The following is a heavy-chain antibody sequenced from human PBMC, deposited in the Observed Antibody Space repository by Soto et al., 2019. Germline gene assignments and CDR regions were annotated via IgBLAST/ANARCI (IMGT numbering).Heavy chain of an antibody. CDR2: ISYEGSHK. J-gene: IGHJ6*02. D-gene: IGHD1-7*01. V-gene: IGHV3-30*18. CDR3: AKDFELPDGDYYHYGMDV. CDR1: GFDFSSHG. Sequence: QVQLVESGGGVVQSGGSLRLSCLASGFDFSSHGMYWVHQAPGRGLEWVALISYEGSHKFYVDSLKGRFTISRDNSKHTLYLHMSSLRPEDTALYYCAKDFELPDGDYYHYGMDVWGQGTTVSVSS.